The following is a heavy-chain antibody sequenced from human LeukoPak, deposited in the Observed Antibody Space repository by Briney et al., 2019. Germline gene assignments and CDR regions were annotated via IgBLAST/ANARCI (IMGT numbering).Heavy chain of an antibody. CDR2: ISSSSSTI. CDR1: GFTFSSYS. J-gene: IGHJ4*02. CDR3: ARSHVLRFLEWLSHFDY. D-gene: IGHD3-3*01. V-gene: IGHV3-48*01. Sequence: GGSLRLSCAASGFTFSSYSMNWVRQAPGKGLEWVSYISSSSSTIYYADSVRGRFTISRDNAKNSLYLQMNSLRAEDTAVYYCARSHVLRFLEWLSHFDYWGQGTLVTVSS.